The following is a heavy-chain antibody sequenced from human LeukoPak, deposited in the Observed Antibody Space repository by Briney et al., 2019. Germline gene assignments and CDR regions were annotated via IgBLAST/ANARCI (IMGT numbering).Heavy chain of an antibody. J-gene: IGHJ4*02. CDR2: ISSTSNPI. CDR3: ARAGVGARFEDY. CDR1: GFTFSNYN. V-gene: IGHV3-48*02. D-gene: IGHD1-26*01. Sequence: PGWSLRLSCAASGFTFSNYNMNWVRQAPGKGLEWLSYISSTSNPIYYADSVKGRFTISRDNAKNSLYLQMNSLRDEDTAVYYCARAGVGARFEDYWGQGTLVTVSS.